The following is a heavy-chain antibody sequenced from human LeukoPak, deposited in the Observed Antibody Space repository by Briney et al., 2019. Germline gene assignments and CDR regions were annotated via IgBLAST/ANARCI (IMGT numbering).Heavy chain of an antibody. D-gene: IGHD6-6*01. CDR3: AKVRSTSFPGNFDY. V-gene: IGHV3-23*01. CDR2: ISASGGST. CDR1: GFTLRSYA. J-gene: IGHJ4*02. Sequence: QPGGSLRLSCAASGFTLRSYAMTWVRQAPGKGLEWVSGISASGGSTYYADSVKGRFTISRDTSKNTLNLQMNSLRVEDTAVYYCAKVRSTSFPGNFDYWGQGTLVTVSS.